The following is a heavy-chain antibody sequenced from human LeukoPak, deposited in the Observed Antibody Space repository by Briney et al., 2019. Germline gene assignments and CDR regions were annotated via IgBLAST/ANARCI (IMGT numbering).Heavy chain of an antibody. CDR2: ISDISDTLI. CDR1: GFPFSASS. J-gene: IGHJ5*02. CDR3: ARVRGSTLGRAYLDP. Sequence: GGSLRLSCTASGFPFSASSMSWVRQAPGKGLEWVSYISDISDTLIKYADCVKGRFTISRDNARNLVYLQMNSLRDEDTAVYYCARVRGSTLGRAYLDPWGQGTRVTVSS. V-gene: IGHV3-48*02. D-gene: IGHD2-15*01.